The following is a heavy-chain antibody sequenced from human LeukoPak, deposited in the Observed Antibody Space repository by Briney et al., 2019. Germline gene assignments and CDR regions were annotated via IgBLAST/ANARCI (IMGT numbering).Heavy chain of an antibody. D-gene: IGHD3-10*01. CDR2: ISGSGGST. V-gene: IGHV3-23*01. CDR3: AKAGYYGSGSYYALSYFDY. CDR1: GFTLSSYA. J-gene: IGHJ4*02. Sequence: PGGSLRLSCAASGFTLSSYAMSWVRHAPGKGLEWGSAISGSGGSTYYADSVKGRFTIPRDNSKNTLYLQMNSLRAEDTAVYYCAKAGYYGSGSYYALSYFDYWGQGTLVTVSS.